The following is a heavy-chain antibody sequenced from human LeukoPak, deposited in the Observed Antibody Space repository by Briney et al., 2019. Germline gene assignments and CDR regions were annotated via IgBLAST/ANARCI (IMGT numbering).Heavy chain of an antibody. J-gene: IGHJ4*02. CDR2: IYSGGST. CDR3: ARSIAVADLDY. V-gene: IGHV3-53*01. CDR1: GFTVSSNY. Sequence: PGGSLRLSCAASGFTVSSNYMSWVRQAPGEGLEWVSVIYSGGSTYYADSVKGRFTISRDNSKNTLYLQMNSLRAEDTAVYYCARSIAVADLDYWGQGTLVTVSS. D-gene: IGHD6-19*01.